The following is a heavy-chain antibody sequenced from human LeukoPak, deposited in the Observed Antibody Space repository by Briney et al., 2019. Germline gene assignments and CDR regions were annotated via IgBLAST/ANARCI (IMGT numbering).Heavy chain of an antibody. CDR2: IYYSGST. Sequence: SETLSLTCTVSGGSISSYYWSWIRQPPGKGLEWIGYIYYSGSTNYNPSLKSRVTISVDTSKNQFSLKLSSVTAADTAVYYCARGPSNYYDSSGYYYSEGDFDYWGQGTLVTVSS. V-gene: IGHV4-59*12. J-gene: IGHJ4*02. D-gene: IGHD3-22*01. CDR3: ARGPSNYYDSSGYYYSEGDFDY. CDR1: GGSISSYY.